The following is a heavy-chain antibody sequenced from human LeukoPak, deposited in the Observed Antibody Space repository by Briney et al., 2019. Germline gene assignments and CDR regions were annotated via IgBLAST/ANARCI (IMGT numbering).Heavy chain of an antibody. CDR1: GYTFTSYG. Sequence: ASVKVSCKASGYTFTSYGISWVRQAPGQGLEWMGWISAYNGNTNYAQKFQGRVTMTTDTSTSTAYMELRSLRSDDTAVYYCARDRGKVVIATYWYFDLWGRGTLVTVSS. CDR2: ISAYNGNT. J-gene: IGHJ2*01. D-gene: IGHD3-22*01. CDR3: ARDRGKVVIATYWYFDL. V-gene: IGHV1-18*01.